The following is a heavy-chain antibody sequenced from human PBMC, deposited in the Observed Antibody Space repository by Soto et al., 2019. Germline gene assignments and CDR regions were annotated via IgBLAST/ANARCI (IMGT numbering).Heavy chain of an antibody. Sequence: QVQLVQSGAEVKKPGASVKVSCKASGYTFNSYGISWVRQAPGQGLEWMGWISAYNGNTNYAEKLQGRVTMTTDTPTRTACMELRSLRSDDTAVYYCGRDWGQQLADYSDYWGQGTLVTVSS. J-gene: IGHJ4*02. CDR3: GRDWGQQLADYSDY. D-gene: IGHD6-13*01. CDR2: ISAYNGNT. V-gene: IGHV1-18*01. CDR1: GYTFNSYG.